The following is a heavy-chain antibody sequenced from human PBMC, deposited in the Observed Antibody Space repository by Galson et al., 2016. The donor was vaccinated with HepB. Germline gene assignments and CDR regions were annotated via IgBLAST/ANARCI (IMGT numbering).Heavy chain of an antibody. CDR3: AKGRGGCSGGSCPFDY. CDR2: IIPMFGTP. V-gene: IGHV1-69*13. J-gene: IGHJ4*02. D-gene: IGHD2-15*01. CDR1: GGTLSRSA. Sequence: SVKVSCKASGGTLSRSAISWVRQAPGQGLEWMGGIIPMFGTPNYAQKFQGRVTIIADEFTSTAYMELTSLRSEDTAVYYCAKGRGGCSGGSCPFDYWGQGTLVTVSS.